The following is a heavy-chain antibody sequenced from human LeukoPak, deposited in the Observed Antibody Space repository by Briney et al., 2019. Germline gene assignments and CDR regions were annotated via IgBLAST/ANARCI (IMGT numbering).Heavy chain of an antibody. CDR2: IKQEGSEK. D-gene: IGHD5-24*01. V-gene: IGHV3-7*03. J-gene: IGHJ4*02. CDR1: GFTFSRYW. Sequence: GGSLRLSCAASGFTFSRYWMSWVRQAPGKGLEWVANIKQEGSEKYYVDSVKGRFTISRDNAKNSLYLQMNSLRAEDTAVYYCARETDYGYTSYFDYWGQGTLVTVSS. CDR3: ARETDYGYTSYFDY.